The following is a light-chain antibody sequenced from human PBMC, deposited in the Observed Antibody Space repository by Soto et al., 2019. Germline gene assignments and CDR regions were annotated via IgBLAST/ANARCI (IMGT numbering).Light chain of an antibody. J-gene: IGLJ1*01. V-gene: IGLV2-14*01. Sequence: QSVLAQSASGSGSPGQSITISCTGTSSDVGGYIYVSWYQQHPGKAPKLMIYDVTSRPSGVSYRFSGSKSGNTASLTISGLQAEDEADYYCSSYTTSSSYVFGTGTKVTVL. CDR2: DVT. CDR1: SSDVGGYIY. CDR3: SSYTTSSSYV.